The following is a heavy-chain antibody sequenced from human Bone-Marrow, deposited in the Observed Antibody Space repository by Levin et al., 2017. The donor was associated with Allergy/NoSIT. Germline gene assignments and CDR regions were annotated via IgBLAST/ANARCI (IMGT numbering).Heavy chain of an antibody. CDR1: GFTFSSYA. CDR3: AKAPRYCSSTSCYLSS. Sequence: GESLKISCAASGFTFSSYAMSWVRQAPGKGLEWVSAISGSGGSTYYADSVKGRFTISRDNSKNTLYLQMNSLRAEDTAVYYCAKAPRYCSSTSCYLSSWGQGTLVTVSS. D-gene: IGHD2-2*01. J-gene: IGHJ4*02. CDR2: ISGSGGST. V-gene: IGHV3-23*01.